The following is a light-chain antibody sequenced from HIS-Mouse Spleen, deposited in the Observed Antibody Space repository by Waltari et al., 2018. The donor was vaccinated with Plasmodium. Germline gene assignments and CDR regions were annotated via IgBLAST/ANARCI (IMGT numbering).Light chain of an antibody. CDR1: QSLSSY. CDR3: QQRSNWPLYT. Sequence: EIVLTQSPATLSLSPAERATLSCRASQSLSSYLAWYQQKPGQAPRLLIYDASNRATGIPARFSGSGSGTDFTLTISSLEPEDFAVYYCQQRSNWPLYTFGQGTKLEIK. V-gene: IGKV3-11*01. J-gene: IGKJ2*01. CDR2: DAS.